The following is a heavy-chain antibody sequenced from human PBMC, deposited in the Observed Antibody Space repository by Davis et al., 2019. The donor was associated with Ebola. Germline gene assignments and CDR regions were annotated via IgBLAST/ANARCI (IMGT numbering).Heavy chain of an antibody. V-gene: IGHV3-66*01. Sequence: GESLKISCAASGFTVSSNYMSWVRQAPGKGLEWVSVIYSDGSTFYADPVKGRFTISRDNSRNTLYLQMNSLRVEDTSVYYCAREPSLGVFDYWGQGTLVTVSS. CDR2: IYSDGST. CDR1: GFTVSSNY. D-gene: IGHD3-16*01. J-gene: IGHJ4*02. CDR3: AREPSLGVFDY.